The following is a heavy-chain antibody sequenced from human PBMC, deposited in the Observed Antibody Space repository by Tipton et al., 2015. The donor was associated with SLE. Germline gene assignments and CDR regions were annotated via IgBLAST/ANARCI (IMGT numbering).Heavy chain of an antibody. Sequence: SLRLSCSASGFTFSSYAMHWVRQAPGKGLEYVSAISSNGGSTYYADSVKGRFTISRDNSKNTLYLQMNSLRAEDTAVYYCAKKDRGATFFDYWGQGTLVTVSS. D-gene: IGHD1-26*01. V-gene: IGHV3-64*04. CDR2: ISSNGGST. CDR3: AKKDRGATFFDY. J-gene: IGHJ4*02. CDR1: GFTFSSYA.